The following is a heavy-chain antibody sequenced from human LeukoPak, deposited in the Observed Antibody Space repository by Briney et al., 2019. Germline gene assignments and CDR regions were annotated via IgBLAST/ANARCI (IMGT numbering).Heavy chain of an antibody. V-gene: IGHV4-59*12. CDR1: GGSISSYY. J-gene: IGHJ4*02. D-gene: IGHD3-22*01. CDR3: AREKYYYDSSGYYYSYFDY. Sequence: SETLSLTCTVSGGSISSYYWSWIRQPPGKGLEWIGYIYYSGSTNYNPSLKSRVTISVDTSKNQFSLKLSSVTAADTAVYYCAREKYYYDSSGYYYSYFDYWGQGTLVTVSS. CDR2: IYYSGST.